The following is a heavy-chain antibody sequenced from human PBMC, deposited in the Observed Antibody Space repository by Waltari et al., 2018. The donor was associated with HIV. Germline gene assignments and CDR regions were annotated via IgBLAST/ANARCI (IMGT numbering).Heavy chain of an antibody. J-gene: IGHJ4*02. D-gene: IGHD5-12*01. Sequence: QVQLVESGGGVVQPGRSLRLSCAASGFTFSSYGMHWVRQAPGKGLDLVAVIWFDGVNKYYADSVKGRFTISRDNSKNTLYLQMNSLRAEDTAVYYCARHPTPFTGYNSFDYWGQGTLVTVSS. CDR2: IWFDGVNK. CDR1: GFTFSSYG. CDR3: ARHPTPFTGYNSFDY. V-gene: IGHV3-33*01.